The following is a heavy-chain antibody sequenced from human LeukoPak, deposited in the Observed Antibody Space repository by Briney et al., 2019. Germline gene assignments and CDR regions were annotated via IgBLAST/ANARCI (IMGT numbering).Heavy chain of an antibody. CDR3: ARGGREGTFDY. D-gene: IGHD1-26*01. J-gene: IGHJ4*02. CDR2: INTGNGNP. V-gene: IGHV1-3*04. CDR1: GYTFTSFA. Sequence: ASVKVSCKASGYTFTSFAMYWVRQAPGQSPEWMGWINTGNGNPQYSDKFQARVTITADESTSTAYMELSSLRSEDTAVYYCARGGREGTFDYWGQGTLVTVSS.